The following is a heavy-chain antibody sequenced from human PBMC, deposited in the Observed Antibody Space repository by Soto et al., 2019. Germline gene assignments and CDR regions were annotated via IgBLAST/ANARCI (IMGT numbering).Heavy chain of an antibody. Sequence: PGGSLRLSCAASGFTFSSYSMNWVRQAPGKGLEWVSSISSSSSYIYYADSVKGRFTISRDNAKNSLYLQMNSLRAEGTAVYYCAREGYHWGSGRFDYWGQGTLVTVSS. D-gene: IGHD1-20*01. CDR1: GFTFSSYS. CDR2: ISSSSSYI. CDR3: AREGYHWGSGRFDY. J-gene: IGHJ4*02. V-gene: IGHV3-21*01.